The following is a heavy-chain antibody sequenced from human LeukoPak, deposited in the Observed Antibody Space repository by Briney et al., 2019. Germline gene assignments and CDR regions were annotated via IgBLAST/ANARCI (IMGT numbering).Heavy chain of an antibody. J-gene: IGHJ4*02. D-gene: IGHD3-10*01. CDR1: GFTFSSYS. CDR2: ISSSSSYI. V-gene: IGHV3-21*01. CDR3: AKDLVRGVPGY. Sequence: GGSLRLSCAASGFTFSSYSMNWVRQAPGKGLEWVSSISSSSSYIYYADSVKGRFTISRDNAKNSLYLQMNSLRAEDTAVYYCAKDLVRGVPGYWGQGTLVTVSS.